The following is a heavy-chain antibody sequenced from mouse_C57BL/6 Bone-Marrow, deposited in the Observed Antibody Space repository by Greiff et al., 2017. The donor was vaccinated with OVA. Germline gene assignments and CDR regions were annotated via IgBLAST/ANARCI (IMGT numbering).Heavy chain of an antibody. V-gene: IGHV7-1*01. J-gene: IGHJ4*01. CDR1: GFTFSDFY. Sequence: DVKLVESGGGLVQSGRSLRLSCATSGFTFSDFYMEWVRQAPGKGLEWIAASRNKANDYTTEYSASVKGRFIVSRDTSQSILYLQMNALRAEDTAIYYCAIDAVDYGYAMDYWGQGTSVTVSS. CDR3: AIDAVDYGYAMDY. CDR2: SRNKANDYTT. D-gene: IGHD2-4*01.